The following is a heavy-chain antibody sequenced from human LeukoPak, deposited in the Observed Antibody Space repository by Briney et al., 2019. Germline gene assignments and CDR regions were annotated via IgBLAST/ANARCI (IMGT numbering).Heavy chain of an antibody. J-gene: IGHJ4*02. V-gene: IGHV4-4*07. D-gene: IGHD6-13*01. CDR1: GGSISGYY. CDR3: ARQIASAGTAGFDF. CDR2: IYSTGST. Sequence: SETLSLTCTVSGGSISGYYWSWIRQPAGKGLEWIGRIYSTGSTNYNPSLKSRVTMSVDTSKNRFSLRLRSVTAADTAVYYCARQIASAGTAGFDFWGQGALVTVSS.